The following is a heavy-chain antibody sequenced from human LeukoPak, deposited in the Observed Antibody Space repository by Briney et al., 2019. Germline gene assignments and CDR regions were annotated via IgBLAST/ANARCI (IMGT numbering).Heavy chain of an antibody. CDR3: AKGRNVRGVIIYYFDY. J-gene: IGHJ4*02. V-gene: IGHV3-23*01. CDR1: GFTFSSYA. D-gene: IGHD3-10*01. Sequence: GGSLRLSCAASGFTFSSYAMSWVRQAPGKGLEWVSAISGSGGSTYYADSVKGRFTISRDNSKNTLYLQMNSLRAEDTAVYYCAKGRNVRGVIIYYFDYWGQGTLVTVSS. CDR2: ISGSGGST.